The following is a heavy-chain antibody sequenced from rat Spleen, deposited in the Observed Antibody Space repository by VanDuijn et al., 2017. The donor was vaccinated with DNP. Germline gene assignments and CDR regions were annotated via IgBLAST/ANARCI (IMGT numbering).Heavy chain of an antibody. CDR2: ISNTGDNT. D-gene: IGHD1-4*01. CDR1: GFIFSNYW. Sequence: EVQVIESGGGFVQPGRSLKLSCVASGFIFSNYWMTWIRQAPGKGLEWVASISNTGDNTYYSDSVRGRFTISRDNAKGTLFLQMNSLRSEDTATYYCAGRPPPTRGPFDYWGQGVMVTVSS. CDR3: AGRPPPTRGPFDY. J-gene: IGHJ2*01. V-gene: IGHV5-31*01.